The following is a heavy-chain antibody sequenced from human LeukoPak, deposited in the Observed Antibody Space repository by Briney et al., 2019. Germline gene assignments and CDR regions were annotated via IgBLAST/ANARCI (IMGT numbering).Heavy chain of an antibody. D-gene: IGHD2-2*02. CDR2: INPNSGGT. J-gene: IGHJ6*03. Sequence: ASVKVSCKASGYTFTGYYMHWVRQAPGQGLEWMGWINPNSGGTNYAQKFQGRVTMTRDTSISTAYMELSRLRSDDTAVYYCARDRVYCSSTSCYIYYYYMDVWGKGTTVTVYS. CDR3: ARDRVYCSSTSCYIYYYYMDV. CDR1: GYTFTGYY. V-gene: IGHV1-2*02.